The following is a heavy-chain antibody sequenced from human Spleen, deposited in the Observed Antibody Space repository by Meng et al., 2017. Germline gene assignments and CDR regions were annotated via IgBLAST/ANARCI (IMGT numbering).Heavy chain of an antibody. CDR3: TGGGSGWYYKGAFDI. J-gene: IGHJ3*02. CDR2: INHSGST. V-gene: IGHV4-34*01. D-gene: IGHD6-19*01. CDR1: GGSFSGYY. Sequence: SETLSLTCVVYGGSFSGYYWSWIRQRPGKGLEWIGEINHSGSTDYNASLKSRVTITGDTSKNQFSLKLSSVTAADTAVYYCTGGGSGWYYKGAFDIWGQGARVTGSS.